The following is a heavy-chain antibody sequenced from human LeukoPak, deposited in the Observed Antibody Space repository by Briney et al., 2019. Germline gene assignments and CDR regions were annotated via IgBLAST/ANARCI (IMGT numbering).Heavy chain of an antibody. CDR1: GGTFSSFA. D-gene: IGHD6-19*01. CDR2: ISAYNGNT. J-gene: IGHJ4*02. V-gene: IGHV1-18*01. CDR3: ASGVAGDY. Sequence: ASVKVSCKASGGTFSSFAISWVRQAPGQGLEWMGWISAYNGNTNYAQKLQGRVTMTTDTSTSTAYMELRSLRSDDTAVYYCASGVAGDYWGQGTLVTVSS.